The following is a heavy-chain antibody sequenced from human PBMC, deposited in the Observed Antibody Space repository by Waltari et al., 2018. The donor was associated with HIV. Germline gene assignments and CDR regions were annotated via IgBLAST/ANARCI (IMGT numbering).Heavy chain of an antibody. CDR3: ATGGGTTSIQLYDLDV. CDR2: FDPEDDET. CDR1: GYTLTALS. Sequence: QVQLIPSGAELKKPGASVKVSCKVFGYTLTALSMHWVRQAPGKGLEWMGGFDPEDDETIYAQKFQGRVTMTEDTSTDSAYMELSSLTSEDTAVYYCATGGGTTSIQLYDLDVWGQGTTVTVSS. J-gene: IGHJ6*02. D-gene: IGHD1-26*01. V-gene: IGHV1-24*01.